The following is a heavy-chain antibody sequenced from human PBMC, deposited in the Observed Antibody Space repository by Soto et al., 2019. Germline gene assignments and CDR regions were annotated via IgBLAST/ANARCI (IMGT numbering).Heavy chain of an antibody. CDR1: GFTFSSYA. V-gene: IGHV3-23*01. D-gene: IGHD3-3*01. CDR2: ISGSGGST. CDR3: AKGLRFLEWLPSDGMDV. Sequence: QPGGSLRLSCAASGFTFSSYAMSWVRQAPGKGLEWVSAISGSGGSTYYADSVKGRFTISRDNSKNTLYLQMNSLRAEDTAVYYCAKGLRFLEWLPSDGMDVWGQGTTVTVSS. J-gene: IGHJ6*02.